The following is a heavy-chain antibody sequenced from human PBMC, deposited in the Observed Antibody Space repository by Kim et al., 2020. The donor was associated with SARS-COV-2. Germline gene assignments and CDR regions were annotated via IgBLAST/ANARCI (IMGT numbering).Heavy chain of an antibody. Sequence: GGSLRLSCAASGFTSDDYAMQWVRQAPGKGLEWASGISWNSGSIGYADSVKGRFTISRDNAKNSLYLQMNSLRAEDTALYYCAKDRSPIVRGVMGIDYWGEGTLVTISS. D-gene: IGHD3-10*01. CDR3: AKDRSPIVRGVMGIDY. CDR1: GFTSDDYA. CDR2: ISWNSGSI. J-gene: IGHJ4*02. V-gene: IGHV3-9*02.